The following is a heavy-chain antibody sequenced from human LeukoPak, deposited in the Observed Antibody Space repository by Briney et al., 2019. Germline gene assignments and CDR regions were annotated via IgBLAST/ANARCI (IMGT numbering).Heavy chain of an antibody. CDR3: ARDRFSHSGSPPDY. J-gene: IGHJ4*02. V-gene: IGHV4-4*07. Sequence: PSETLSLTCTVSGGSISSYYWSWIRQPAGKGLEWIGRIYTSGSTNYNPSLKSRVTMSVDTSKNQFSLKLSSVTAADTAVYYCARDRFSHSGSPPDYWGQGTLVTVSS. CDR2: IYTSGST. D-gene: IGHD3-10*01. CDR1: GGSISSYY.